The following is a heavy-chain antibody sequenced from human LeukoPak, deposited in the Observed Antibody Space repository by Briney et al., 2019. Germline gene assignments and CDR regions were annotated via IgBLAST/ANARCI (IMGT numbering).Heavy chain of an antibody. CDR3: ARGAEYQLLSTPFDY. D-gene: IGHD2-2*01. J-gene: IGHJ4*02. Sequence: PGGSLRLSCAASRFTFSSYEMNWVRQAPGKGLEWVSFISASGGTISYADSVKGRFTISRDNAKNSLYLQMNSLGVEDTAVYYCARGAEYQLLSTPFDYWGQGTLVTVSS. CDR2: ISASGGTI. CDR1: RFTFSSYE. V-gene: IGHV3-48*03.